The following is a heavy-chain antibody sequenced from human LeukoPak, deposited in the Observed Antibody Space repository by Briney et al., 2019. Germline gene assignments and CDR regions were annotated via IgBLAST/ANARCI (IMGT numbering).Heavy chain of an antibody. V-gene: IGHV4-61*02. Sequence: SETLSLTCTVSGDSISSGSFYWSWIRQPAGKGLEWIGRIYTSGGTDYNPSLKSRVTISVDTSKNQFSLKLSSVTAADTAVYYCAREPHNLYGGNSRGSPFDYWGRGTLVTVSS. CDR3: AREPHNLYGGNSRGSPFDY. CDR1: GDSISSGSFY. J-gene: IGHJ4*02. D-gene: IGHD4-23*01. CDR2: IYTSGGT.